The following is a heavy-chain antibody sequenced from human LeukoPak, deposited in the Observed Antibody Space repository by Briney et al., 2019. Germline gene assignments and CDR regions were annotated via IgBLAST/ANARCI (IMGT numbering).Heavy chain of an antibody. CDR1: GGSISSYY. D-gene: IGHD1-1*01. J-gene: IGHJ5*02. Sequence: SETLSLTCTVSGGSISSYYWSWIRQPAGKGLEWIGRIYTSGSTNYNPSLKSRVTISVDTSKNQFSLKLSSVTAADTAVYYCASTTARSSWFDPWGQGTLVTVSS. V-gene: IGHV4-4*07. CDR3: ASTTARSSWFDP. CDR2: IYTSGST.